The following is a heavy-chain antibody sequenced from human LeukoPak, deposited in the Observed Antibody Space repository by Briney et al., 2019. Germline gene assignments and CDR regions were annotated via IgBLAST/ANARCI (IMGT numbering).Heavy chain of an antibody. J-gene: IGHJ6*04. CDR1: GGTFSRYA. CDR3: ARGGSTSCCPRTTREYYYYGMDL. D-gene: IGHD2-2*01. V-gene: IGHV1-69*01. CDR2: MIPIFGTA. Sequence: GASVESSCKASGGTFSRYAIIWGRQAPGQRLEWMGGMIPIFGTANYAQKFRGRVTITADESTSTAYMELSSLRSEDTAVYYCARGGSTSCCPRTTREYYYYGMDLWGKGTTVTVSS.